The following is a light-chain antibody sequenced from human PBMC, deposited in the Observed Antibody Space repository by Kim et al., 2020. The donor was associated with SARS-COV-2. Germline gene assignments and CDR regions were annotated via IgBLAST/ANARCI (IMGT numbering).Light chain of an antibody. CDR2: EVS. V-gene: IGLV2-8*01. J-gene: IGLJ3*02. Sequence: GQSVTISCTGTSSDVGGYNYVSWYQQHPGKAPKLMIYEVSKRPSGVPDRFSGSKSGNTASLTVSGLQAEDEADYYCNSYAGSNNWVFGGGTHLTVL. CDR1: SSDVGGYNY. CDR3: NSYAGSNNWV.